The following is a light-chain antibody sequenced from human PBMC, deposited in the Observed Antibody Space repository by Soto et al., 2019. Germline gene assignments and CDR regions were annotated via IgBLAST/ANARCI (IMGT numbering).Light chain of an antibody. CDR3: CSFAGRIFV. V-gene: IGLV2-11*01. J-gene: IGLJ1*01. Sequence: QSALTQPRSVSGSPGQSVTVSCTGTSSDVGGYNHVTWYQQHPGKAPKLMISEVNKRPSGVPDRFSGSKSGNTASPTISGLQAEDEADYYCCSFAGRIFVFGTGTKLTVL. CDR2: EVN. CDR1: SSDVGGYNH.